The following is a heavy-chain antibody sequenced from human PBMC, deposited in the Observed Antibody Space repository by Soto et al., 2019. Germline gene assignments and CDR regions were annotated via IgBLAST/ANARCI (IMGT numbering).Heavy chain of an antibody. CDR3: ARGLRYSSGWYERDY. V-gene: IGHV4-34*01. CDR2: INHSGST. D-gene: IGHD6-19*01. CDR1: GGSFSGYY. J-gene: IGHJ4*02. Sequence: QVQLQQWGAGLLKPSETLSLTCAVYGGSFSGYYWRWIRQPPGKGLEWVGEINHSGSTNYNPSLKSRVTLSVDTSKNQFSLKLSSVTAADTPVYYCARGLRYSSGWYERDYWGQGTLVTVSS.